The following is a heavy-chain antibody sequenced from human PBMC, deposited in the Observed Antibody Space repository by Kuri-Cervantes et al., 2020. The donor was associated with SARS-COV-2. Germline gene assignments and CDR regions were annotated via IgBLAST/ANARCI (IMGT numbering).Heavy chain of an antibody. CDR1: GFTFSSYA. CDR2: ISGSGGST. D-gene: IGHD3-10*01. CDR3: ARDGSDGYYGSHGMDV. Sequence: GESLKISCAASGFTFSSYAMSWVRQAPGKGLEWVSAISGSGGSTYYADSVKGRFTISRDNSKNTLYLQMNSLRADDTAVYYCARDGSDGYYGSHGMDVWGQGNTV. J-gene: IGHJ6*01. V-gene: IGHV3-23*01.